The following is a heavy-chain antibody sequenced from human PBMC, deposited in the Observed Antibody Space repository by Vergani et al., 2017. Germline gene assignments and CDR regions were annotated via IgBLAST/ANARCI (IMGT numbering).Heavy chain of an antibody. V-gene: IGHV4-34*01. CDR3: ARFVVPAAIFDY. CDR2: INHSGST. CDR1: GGSFSGYY. D-gene: IGHD2-2*01. J-gene: IGHJ4*02. Sequence: QVQLQQWGAGLLKPSETLSLTCAVYGGSFSGYYWSWIRQPPGKGLEWIGEINHSGSTNYNPSLKSRVTISVDTSKNQFSLKLSSVTAADTAVYYCARFVVPAAIFDYWGQGTLVTVSS.